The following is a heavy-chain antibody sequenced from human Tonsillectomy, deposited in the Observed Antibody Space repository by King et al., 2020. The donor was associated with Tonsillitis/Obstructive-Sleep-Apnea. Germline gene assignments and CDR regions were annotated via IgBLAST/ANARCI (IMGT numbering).Heavy chain of an antibody. J-gene: IGHJ4*02. Sequence: VQRVESGGGLIQPGGSLRLSCAVSGLSVSNNYMSWVRQAPGKGLEWGSVIYGGYKTHYVDSLKGRFTTSRDISQNTVYLQMNSLRVEDTAVYYCARDGELQWLATFDYWGRGTLVIVSS. D-gene: IGHD6-19*01. CDR2: IYGGYKT. CDR1: GLSVSNNY. CDR3: ARDGELQWLATFDY. V-gene: IGHV3-53*01.